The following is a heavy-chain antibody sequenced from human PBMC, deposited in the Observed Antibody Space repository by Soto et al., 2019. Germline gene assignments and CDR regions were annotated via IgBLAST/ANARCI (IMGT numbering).Heavy chain of an antibody. CDR3: ARGGVGGASALDS. D-gene: IGHD1-26*01. CDR2: IYQSGRA. V-gene: IGHV4-34*01. CDR1: GGSLCDSY. Sequence: QVQLQQWGAGLLKPSETLSLTCAVNGGSLCDSYYSWIRQSPGKGLEWIGEIYQSGRANYNPSLKSRVTMSVDVSKNQFSLKMSTVSAADSAMFYCARGGVGGASALDSWGQGTLVTVSS. J-gene: IGHJ4*02.